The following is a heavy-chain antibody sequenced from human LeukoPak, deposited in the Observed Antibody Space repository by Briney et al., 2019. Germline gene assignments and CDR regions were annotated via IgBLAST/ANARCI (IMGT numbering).Heavy chain of an antibody. D-gene: IGHD3-22*01. CDR1: GGSISSYY. CDR2: IYYSGST. V-gene: IGHV4-59*01. J-gene: IGHJ3*02. Sequence: PSETLSLTCTVSGGSISSYYWSWIRQPPGKGLEWIGYIYYSGSTNYNPSLKSRVTISVDTSKNQFSLKLSSVTAADTAVYYCARARYDSSGRDAFDIWGQGTMVTVYS. CDR3: ARARYDSSGRDAFDI.